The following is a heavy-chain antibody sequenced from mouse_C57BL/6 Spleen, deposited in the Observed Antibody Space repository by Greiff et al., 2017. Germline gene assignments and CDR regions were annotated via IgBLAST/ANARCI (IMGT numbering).Heavy chain of an antibody. J-gene: IGHJ1*03. CDR1: GYSFTDYN. V-gene: IGHV1-39*01. Sequence: VQLQESGPALVKPGASVKISCKASGYSFTDYNMNWVTQSNGKSLEWIGVINPNYGTTSYNQKFKGKATLTVDQSSRTAYMQLNSLTSEDSEVYYCERRDGSSYGRYFDVWGTGTTVTVSS. CDR2: INPNYGTT. CDR3: ERRDGSSYGRYFDV. D-gene: IGHD1-1*01.